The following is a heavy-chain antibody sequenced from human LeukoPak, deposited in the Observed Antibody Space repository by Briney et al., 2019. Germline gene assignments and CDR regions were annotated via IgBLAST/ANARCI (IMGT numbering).Heavy chain of an antibody. CDR1: GYSISSGYY. J-gene: IGHJ4*02. CDR2: IYHSGST. D-gene: IGHD1-1*01. Sequence: PSETLSLTCTVSGYSISSGYYWGWIRQPPGKGLEWIGSIYHSGSTYYNPSLKSRVTISIDTSKNQFSLKLSSVTAADTAVYYCARATAGTTLFEGIDYWGQGTLVTVSS. V-gene: IGHV4-38-2*02. CDR3: ARATAGTTLFEGIDY.